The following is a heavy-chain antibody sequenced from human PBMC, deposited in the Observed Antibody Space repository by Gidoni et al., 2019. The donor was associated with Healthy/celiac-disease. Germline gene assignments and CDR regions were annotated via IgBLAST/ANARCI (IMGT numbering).Heavy chain of an antibody. D-gene: IGHD4-17*01. J-gene: IGHJ4*02. CDR2: IYYRGST. CDR3: ARHIDGDFFDY. Sequence: QLQLQESGPGLVKPSETLSLTCTVSGGSISISSYHWGWIRQPPGKGLEWMGSIYYRGSTYYNPSLKSRVTISVDTSKNQFSLKLSSVTAADTAVYYCARHIDGDFFDYWGQGTLVTVSS. CDR1: GGSISISSYH. V-gene: IGHV4-39*01.